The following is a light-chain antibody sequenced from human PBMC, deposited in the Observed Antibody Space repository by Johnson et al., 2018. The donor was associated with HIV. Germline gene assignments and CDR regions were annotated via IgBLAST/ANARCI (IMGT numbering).Light chain of an antibody. Sequence: QSVLTQPPSVSAAPGQKVTISCSGSSSKIGSDNVSWYQQLTETAPKLLIYDNNKRPSGIPDRFSGSKSGTSATLGITGLQTGDEAEYYCGTWDSSLSVFDVCGTGTKVTVL. J-gene: IGLJ1*01. CDR3: GTWDSSLSVFDV. CDR2: DNN. V-gene: IGLV1-51*01. CDR1: SSKIGSDN.